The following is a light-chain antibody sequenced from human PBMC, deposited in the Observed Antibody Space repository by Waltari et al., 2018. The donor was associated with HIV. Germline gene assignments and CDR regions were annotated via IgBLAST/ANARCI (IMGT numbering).Light chain of an antibody. Sequence: QSVLTQPPSPSGTPGQRVTISCSGSSTNTGSNYVYWYQQLPGTAPKLLIYRNNQRPSGVPDRFSGSKSGTSASLAISGLRSEDEADYYCATWDDSLSVVVFGGGTKLTVL. CDR3: ATWDDSLSVVV. CDR2: RNN. CDR1: STNTGSNY. V-gene: IGLV1-47*01. J-gene: IGLJ2*01.